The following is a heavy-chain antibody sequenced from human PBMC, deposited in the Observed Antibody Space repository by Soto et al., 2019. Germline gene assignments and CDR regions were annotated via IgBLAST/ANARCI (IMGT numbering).Heavy chain of an antibody. Sequence: GGSLRLSCAASGFTFDDYAMHWVRQAPGKGLEWVSGISWNSGSIGYADSVKGRFTISRDNAKNSLYLQMNSLRAEDTALYYCAKVKTAWDYYYGMDVWGQGTTVTVSS. J-gene: IGHJ6*02. CDR2: ISWNSGSI. V-gene: IGHV3-9*01. CDR1: GFTFDDYA. CDR3: AKVKTAWDYYYGMDV.